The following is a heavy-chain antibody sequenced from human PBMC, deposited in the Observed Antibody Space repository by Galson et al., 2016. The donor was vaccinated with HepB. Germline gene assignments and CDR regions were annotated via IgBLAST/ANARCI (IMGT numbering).Heavy chain of an antibody. J-gene: IGHJ4*02. D-gene: IGHD6-19*01. Sequence: SLRLSCAASGFSFSDYAMNWVRQAPGKGLEWVSAISNSGDITYYADSVKGRFTISRDNSKNTLYVQMNSLRAGDTAVYYCAKDGDSSGWYDFDYWGQGTLVTVSS. CDR1: GFSFSDYA. CDR3: AKDGDSSGWYDFDY. CDR2: ISNSGDIT. V-gene: IGHV3-23*01.